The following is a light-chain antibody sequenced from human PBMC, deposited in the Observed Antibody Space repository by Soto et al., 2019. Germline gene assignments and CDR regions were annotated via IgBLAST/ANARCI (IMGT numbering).Light chain of an antibody. J-gene: IGKJ1*01. CDR2: AAS. Sequence: IQITQSPSSLSASVGDRVTITCRASQFISIDLGWYHQKQGNAAKRLIYAASSLQSGVPSRFSRSRSGTDLTLTIPSLQPEDFATYYWLQDYNYPRTFGQGTKVDIK. CDR3: LQDYNYPRT. V-gene: IGKV1-6*01. CDR1: QFISID.